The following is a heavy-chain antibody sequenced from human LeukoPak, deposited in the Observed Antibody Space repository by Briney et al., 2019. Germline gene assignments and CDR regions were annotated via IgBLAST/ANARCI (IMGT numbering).Heavy chain of an antibody. CDR3: ARDGTIFGAYYYYYYMDV. CDR2: INPNSGGT. CDR1: GYTFTGYY. V-gene: IGHV1-2*02. Sequence: ASVKVSCKASGYTFTGYYMHWVRQAPGQGLEWMGWINPNSGGTNYAQKFQGRVTMTRDTSISTAYMELSRLRSDDTAVYYCARDGTIFGAYYYYYYMDVWGKGTTVTVSS. D-gene: IGHD3-3*01. J-gene: IGHJ6*03.